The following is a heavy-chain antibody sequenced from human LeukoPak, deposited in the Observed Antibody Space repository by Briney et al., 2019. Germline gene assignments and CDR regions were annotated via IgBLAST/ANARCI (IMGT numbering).Heavy chain of an antibody. J-gene: IGHJ5*02. CDR2: MNPNSDNT. D-gene: IGHD6-13*01. V-gene: IGHV1-8*01. CDR1: GYTFTSYD. CDR3: ARGRDYSSSWLNWFDP. Sequence: GASVKVTFKATGYTFTSYDINWVRQATGQGLEWMGCMNPNSDNTGNAQKFQGRVTMTRNTSISTAYMELSSLRSEDTAVYYCARGRDYSSSWLNWFDPWGQGTLVTVSS.